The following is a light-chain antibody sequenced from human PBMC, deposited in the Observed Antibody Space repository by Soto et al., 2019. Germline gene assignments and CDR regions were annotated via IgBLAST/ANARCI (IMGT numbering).Light chain of an antibody. V-gene: IGLV2-14*03. CDR1: SSDVGGYNY. CDR2: DVT. Sequence: QSALTQPASVSGSPGRSITLSCTGSSSDVGGYNYGSWYQQHPGTAPKLMIYDVTNRPSGVSNRFSGSKSGSTASLTISGLQPEDEADYYCSSYTSTGTQAFGGGTKLTVL. J-gene: IGLJ2*01. CDR3: SSYTSTGTQA.